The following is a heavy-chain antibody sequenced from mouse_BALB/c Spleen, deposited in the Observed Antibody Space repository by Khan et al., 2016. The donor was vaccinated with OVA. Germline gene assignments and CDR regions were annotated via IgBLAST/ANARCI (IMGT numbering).Heavy chain of an antibody. CDR2: MSSGSSTI. CDR1: GFTFSNFG. J-gene: IGHJ1*01. D-gene: IGHD3-1*01. Sequence: EVKLEVSGGGLVQPGGSRKLSCAASGFTFSNFGMHWVRQAPKKGLEWVAYMSSGSSTIYYVDTVKGRFTISRDNLKNILFLQMTSLRSEDTAMYYCARSGGNFHWYFDVWGAGTAVTVSS. CDR3: ARSGGNFHWYFDV. V-gene: IGHV5-17*02.